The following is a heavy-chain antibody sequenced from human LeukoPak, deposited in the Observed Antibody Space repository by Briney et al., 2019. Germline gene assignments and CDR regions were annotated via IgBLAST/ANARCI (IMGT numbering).Heavy chain of an antibody. CDR3: AKDSLADIDY. CDR2: IRHDGSIK. CDR1: GFTFSTYG. Sequence: GGSLRLSCAASGFTFSTYGMYWVRQAPGKGLEWVAFIRHDGSIKNYADSVKGRSTISRDNSRNTLYLQMNSLRAEDTAVYYCAKDSLADIDYWGQGTLVTVSS. J-gene: IGHJ4*02. D-gene: IGHD3-16*01. V-gene: IGHV3-30*02.